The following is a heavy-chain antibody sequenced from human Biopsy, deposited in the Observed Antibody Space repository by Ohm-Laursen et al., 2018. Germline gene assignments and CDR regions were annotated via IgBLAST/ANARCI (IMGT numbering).Heavy chain of an antibody. Sequence: GTLSLTWTVSGESMGTYYWTWIRQPPGKGLEWIASIYYSGTTNKNPSLKSRVTISVDTSKGQFYLELSPVTAADTAIYYCARVRGGFLEWFDYWGQGTLITVSS. CDR3: ARVRGGFLEWFDY. J-gene: IGHJ5*01. V-gene: IGHV4-59*01. CDR2: IYYSGTT. CDR1: GESMGTYY. D-gene: IGHD3-3*01.